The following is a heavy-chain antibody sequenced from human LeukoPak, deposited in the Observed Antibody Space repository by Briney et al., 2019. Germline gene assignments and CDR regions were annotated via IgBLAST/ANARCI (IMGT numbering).Heavy chain of an antibody. CDR2: IKQDGSEK. D-gene: IGHD7-27*01. Sequence: GGSLRLSCAASGFTFSSYWMSWVRQAPGRGLEWVANIKQDGSEKYYADSVKGRFTISRDNSKNTLYLQMNSLRAEDTAVYYCARDRLTGDNFDYWGQGTLVTVSS. J-gene: IGHJ4*02. CDR1: GFTFSSYW. V-gene: IGHV3-7*01. CDR3: ARDRLTGDNFDY.